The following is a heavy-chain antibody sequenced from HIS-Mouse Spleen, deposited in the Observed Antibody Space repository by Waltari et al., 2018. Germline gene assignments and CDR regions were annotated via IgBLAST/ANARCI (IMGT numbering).Heavy chain of an antibody. V-gene: IGHV3-30*04. CDR1: GFTFSSYA. J-gene: IGHJ6*02. D-gene: IGHD4-4*01. CDR2: ISYDGSNK. Sequence: QVQLVESGGGVVQPGRSLRLSCAASGFTFSSYAMHWVRQAPGKGLEWVAVISYDGSNKYYAASVKGRFTISRDNSKNTLYLQMISLRAEDTAVYYCARDSSRTTANLYYGMDVWGQGTTVTVSS. CDR3: ARDSSRTTANLYYGMDV.